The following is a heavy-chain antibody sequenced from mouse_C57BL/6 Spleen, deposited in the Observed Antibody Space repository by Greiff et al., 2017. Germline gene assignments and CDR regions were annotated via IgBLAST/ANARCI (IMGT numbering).Heavy chain of an antibody. J-gene: IGHJ2*01. CDR2: ISSGSSTI. Sequence: EVHLVESGGGLVKPGGSLTLSCAASGFTFSDYGMHWVRQAPEKGLEWVAYISSGSSTIYYADTVKGRFTISRDNAKNTLFLQMASLRSEDTAMYYCARRSSYYFDYWGQGTTLTVSS. CDR3: ARRSSYYFDY. CDR1: GFTFSDYG. V-gene: IGHV5-17*01. D-gene: IGHD1-1*01.